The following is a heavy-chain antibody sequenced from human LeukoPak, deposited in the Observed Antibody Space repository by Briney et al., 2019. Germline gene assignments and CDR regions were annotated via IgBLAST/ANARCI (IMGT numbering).Heavy chain of an antibody. CDR3: ARGILRRNNWFDP. Sequence: SETLSLTCTVSGGSMSSYYWSWIRQPPGKGLEWIAYMYYGGNTDYNPSLKSRVTISIDTSNNQFSLKLSSVTAADTAVYYCARGILRRNNWFDPWGQGTLVTVSS. J-gene: IGHJ5*02. CDR1: GGSMSSYY. D-gene: IGHD3-9*01. V-gene: IGHV4-59*08. CDR2: MYYGGNT.